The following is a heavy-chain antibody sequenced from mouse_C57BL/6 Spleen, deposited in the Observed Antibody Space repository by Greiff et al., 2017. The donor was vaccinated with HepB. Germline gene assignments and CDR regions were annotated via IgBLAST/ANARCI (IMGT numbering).Heavy chain of an antibody. CDR1: GFTFSSYA. V-gene: IGHV5-9-1*02. CDR2: ISSGGDYI. J-gene: IGHJ4*01. Sequence: EVQGVESGEGLVKPGGSLKLSCAASGFTFSSYAMSWVRQTPEKRLEWVAYISSGGDYIYYADTVKGRFTISRDNARNTLYLQMSSLKSEDTAMYYCTRDRATTVVAPYAMDYWGQGTSVTVSS. CDR3: TRDRATTVVAPYAMDY. D-gene: IGHD1-1*01.